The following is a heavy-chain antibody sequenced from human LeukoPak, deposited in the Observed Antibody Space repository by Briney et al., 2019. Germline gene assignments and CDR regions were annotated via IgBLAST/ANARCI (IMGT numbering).Heavy chain of an antibody. D-gene: IGHD2-2*02. J-gene: IGHJ3*02. CDR1: GFSVTRNY. CDR2: MYSGGGT. CDR3: ARDYCSSTSCYTFSDAFNI. V-gene: IGHV3-53*05. Sequence: GGSLRLSCAASGFSVTRNYVSWVRQAPGKGLEWVSLMYSGGGTSYADSVKGRFTISRDNSKNTLYLQMNSLRAEDTAVYYCARDYCSSTSCYTFSDAFNIWGQGTMVTVSS.